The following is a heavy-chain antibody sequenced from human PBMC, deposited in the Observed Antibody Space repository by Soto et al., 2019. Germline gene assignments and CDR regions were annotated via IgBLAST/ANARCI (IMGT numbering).Heavy chain of an antibody. J-gene: IGHJ1*01. CDR1: GFSFTSYA. D-gene: IGHD2-8*02. CDR2: LYGSGRGI. Sequence: DVQLVESGGGLARPGGSLRLSCRGSGFSFTSYALAWVRQAPGKGLECVAGLYGSGRGIEYADSVRGRFTISRDNSRKPVYLDMNYRRGEDTAVYYGAKYAVPGAGWWLLEHWGRGTVVTVSS. V-gene: IGHV3-23*05. CDR3: AKYAVPGAGWWLLEH.